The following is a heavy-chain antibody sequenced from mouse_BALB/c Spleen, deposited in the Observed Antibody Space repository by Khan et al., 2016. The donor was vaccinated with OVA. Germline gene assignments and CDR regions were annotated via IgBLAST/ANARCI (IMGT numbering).Heavy chain of an antibody. D-gene: IGHD2-2*01. CDR1: GYTFSSYW. CDR2: IFPGSVST. V-gene: IGHV1-9*01. Sequence: QVRLQQSGGDLMKPGASVKISCKATGYTFSSYWIEWVKQRPGHGLEWIGQIFPGSVSTTYNEKFKGKATFTAATSSNTAYMQLSSLTSEDSAVYYCARGGYGGFAYWGQGTLVTVSA. J-gene: IGHJ3*01. CDR3: ARGGYGGFAY.